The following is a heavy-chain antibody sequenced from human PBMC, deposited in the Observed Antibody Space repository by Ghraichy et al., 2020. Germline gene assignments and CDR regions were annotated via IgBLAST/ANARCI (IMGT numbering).Heavy chain of an antibody. V-gene: IGHV3-33*01. J-gene: IGHJ4*02. D-gene: IGHD4-17*01. Sequence: GGSLRLSCAASGFTFSSYGMHWVRQAPGKGLEWVAVIWYDGSNKYYADSVKGRFTISRDNSKNTLYLQMNSLRAEDTAVYYRARELRTNDYGDYVGEPLDYWGQGTLVTVSS. CDR1: GFTFSSYG. CDR3: ARELRTNDYGDYVGEPLDY. CDR2: IWYDGSNK.